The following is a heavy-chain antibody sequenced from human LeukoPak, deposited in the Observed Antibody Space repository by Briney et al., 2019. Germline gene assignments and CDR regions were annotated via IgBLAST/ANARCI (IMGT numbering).Heavy chain of an antibody. Sequence: GGSLRLSCAASGFTFSNSGMHWIRQAPGKGLEWVAFIRYDESDKYYADSVKGRFTISRDNSKNTLYLQLNSLQAEDTAVYYCAREGITAAADYWGQGTLVTVSS. CDR1: GFTFSNSG. CDR3: AREGITAAADY. CDR2: IRYDESDK. V-gene: IGHV3-30*02. D-gene: IGHD6-13*01. J-gene: IGHJ4*02.